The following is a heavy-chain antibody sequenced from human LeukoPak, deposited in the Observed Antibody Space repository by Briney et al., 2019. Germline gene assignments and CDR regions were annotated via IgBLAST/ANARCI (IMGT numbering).Heavy chain of an antibody. CDR3: ARMIRVVGATGPYYFDY. J-gene: IGHJ4*02. D-gene: IGHD1-26*01. V-gene: IGHV4-4*07. CDR1: GGSISSYY. CDR2: IYTSGST. Sequence: SETLSLTCTVSGGSISSYYWSWIRQPAGKGLEWIGRIYTSGSTNYNPSLKSRVTMSVDTSKNQFSLKLSSVTAADTAVYYCARMIRVVGATGPYYFDYRGQGTLVTVSS.